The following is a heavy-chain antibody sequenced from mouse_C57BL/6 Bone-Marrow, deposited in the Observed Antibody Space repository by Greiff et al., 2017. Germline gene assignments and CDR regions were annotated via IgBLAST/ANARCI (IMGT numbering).Heavy chain of an antibody. Sequence: QVQLQQSGAELARPGASVKMSCKASGYTFTSYTMHWVKQRPGQGLEWIGYINPSSGYTKYNQKFKDKATLTADKSSSTAYMQLSSLTSEDSAVXYCARWGRRYFDYWGQGTTLTVSS. CDR2: INPSSGYT. CDR1: GYTFTSYT. CDR3: ARWGRRYFDY. J-gene: IGHJ2*01. V-gene: IGHV1-4*01.